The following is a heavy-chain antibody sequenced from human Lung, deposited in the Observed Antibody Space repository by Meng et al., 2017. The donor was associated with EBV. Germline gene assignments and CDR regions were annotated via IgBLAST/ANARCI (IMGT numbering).Heavy chain of an antibody. Sequence: QGQWKGLGPGSVSLSGTLSLPCDSVVGSIGNDQWWSWVRQAPGKGLEWIGEIYHSGRTNYNPSVKSRVSMSVGKSQNHFSLRLSSVTAADTAVYYCTTLYGDSISWGQGTLVTVSS. J-gene: IGHJ4*02. D-gene: IGHD4-17*01. CDR3: TTLYGDSIS. CDR2: IYHSGRT. CDR1: VGSIGNDQW. V-gene: IGHV4-4*02.